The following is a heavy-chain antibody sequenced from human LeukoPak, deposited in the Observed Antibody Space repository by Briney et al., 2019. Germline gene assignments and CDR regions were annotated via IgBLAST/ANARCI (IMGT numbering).Heavy chain of an antibody. CDR2: ITKSGDQT. Sequence: GGSLRLSCAASGFTFSSFAMSWVRQAPGKGLEWVSTITKSGDQTHYADSVRGLFTISRDIFKNTLYLQMNSLRAEDTAVYHCVKSAGKDGYRDVFDIWGQGTVVTVSS. CDR3: VKSAGKDGYRDVFDI. D-gene: IGHD5-24*01. CDR1: GFTFSSFA. J-gene: IGHJ3*02. V-gene: IGHV3-23*01.